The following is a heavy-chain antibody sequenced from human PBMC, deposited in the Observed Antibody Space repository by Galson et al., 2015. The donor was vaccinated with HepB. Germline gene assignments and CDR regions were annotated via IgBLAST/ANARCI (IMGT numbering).Heavy chain of an antibody. V-gene: IGHV2-70*01. J-gene: IGHJ6*02. CDR3: ARFRNYYGSGSYSVLDGMDV. Sequence: PALVKPTQTLTLTCTFSGFSLSTSGMCVSWIRQPPGKALEWLALIDWDDDKYYSTSLKTRLTISKDTSKNQVVLTMTNMDPVDTATYYCARFRNYYGSGSYSVLDGMDVWGQGTTVTVSS. D-gene: IGHD3-10*01. CDR2: IDWDDDK. CDR1: GFSLSTSGMC.